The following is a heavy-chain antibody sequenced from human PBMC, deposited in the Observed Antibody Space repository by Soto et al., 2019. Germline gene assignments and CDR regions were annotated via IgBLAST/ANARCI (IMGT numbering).Heavy chain of an antibody. D-gene: IGHD3-10*01. CDR1: GGSVSSGSYY. Sequence: QVQLQESGPGLVKPSETLSLTCTVSGGSVSSGSYYWSWIRQPPGKGLEWIGYIYYSGSTNYNPSLKSRVTISVDTSKNQFSLKLSSVTAADTAVYYCARIVQLLWFGELLFYFDYWGQGTLVTVSS. CDR3: ARIVQLLWFGELLFYFDY. V-gene: IGHV4-61*01. CDR2: IYYSGST. J-gene: IGHJ4*02.